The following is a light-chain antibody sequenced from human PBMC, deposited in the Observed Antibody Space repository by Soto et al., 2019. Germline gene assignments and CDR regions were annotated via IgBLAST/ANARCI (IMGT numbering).Light chain of an antibody. CDR2: GAS. CDR1: QSVSNN. J-gene: IGKJ4*01. Sequence: EIVMTQSPATLSVSPGERATLSCRASQSVSNNLAWYQQKPGQAPRLLIYGASTRATGTPARFSGSGSGTDFTLTISSLQSEDFAVYYCQQRHNWPPLTFGAGTKVEIK. V-gene: IGKV3-15*01. CDR3: QQRHNWPPLT.